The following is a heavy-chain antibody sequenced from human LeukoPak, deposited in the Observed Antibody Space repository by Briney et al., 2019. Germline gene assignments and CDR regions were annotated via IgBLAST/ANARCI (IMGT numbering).Heavy chain of an antibody. D-gene: IGHD2-21*02. Sequence: SETLSLTCTVSGGSVSSGSYYWSWIRQPPGKGLEWIGYIYYSGSTNYNPSLKSRVTTSVDTSKNQFSLKLSSVTAADTAVYYCARASLYCGGDCYSSSYWGQGTLVTVSS. J-gene: IGHJ4*02. CDR3: ARASLYCGGDCYSSSY. CDR2: IYYSGST. CDR1: GGSVSSGSYY. V-gene: IGHV4-61*01.